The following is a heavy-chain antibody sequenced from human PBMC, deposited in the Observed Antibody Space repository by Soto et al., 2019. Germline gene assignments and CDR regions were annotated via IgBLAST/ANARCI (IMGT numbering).Heavy chain of an antibody. CDR1: GGSISSYY. Sequence: PSETLSLTCTVSGGSISSYYWSWIRQPPGKGLEWIGYIYYSGSTNYNPSLKSRVTISVDTSKNQFSLKLSSVTAADTAVYYCARAWDYWYFDLWGRGTLVT. J-gene: IGHJ2*01. V-gene: IGHV4-59*01. CDR2: IYYSGST. D-gene: IGHD1-26*01. CDR3: ARAWDYWYFDL.